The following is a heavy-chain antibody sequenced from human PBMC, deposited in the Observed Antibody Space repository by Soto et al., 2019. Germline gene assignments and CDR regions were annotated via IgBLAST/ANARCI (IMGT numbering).Heavy chain of an antibody. CDR1: GFTFSSYW. CDR3: ARSPDFWSGYYNDY. D-gene: IGHD3-3*01. J-gene: IGHJ4*02. V-gene: IGHV3-7*01. CDR2: IKQDGSEK. Sequence: GGSLRLSCAASGFTFSSYWMSWVRQAPGKGLEWVANIKQDGSEKYYVDSVKGRFTISRDNAKNSLYLQMNSLRAEDTAVYYCARSPDFWSGYYNDYWGQGTLVTVSS.